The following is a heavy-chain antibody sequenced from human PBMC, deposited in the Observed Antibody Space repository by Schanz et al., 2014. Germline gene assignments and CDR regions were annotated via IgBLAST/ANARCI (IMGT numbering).Heavy chain of an antibody. Sequence: EGQLLESGGGLVQPGGSLRLSCAASGFTFSSYGMSWVCQAPGKGLEWVSGIDGSGPKTYYADSVKGRFTVSRDNSKDTVFLQMNALRVEDTAIYYCARDRVISSAFYFDFWGQGILVTVSS. D-gene: IGHD3-22*01. CDR3: ARDRVISSAFYFDF. J-gene: IGHJ4*02. CDR1: GFTFSSYG. V-gene: IGHV3-23*01. CDR2: IDGSGPKT.